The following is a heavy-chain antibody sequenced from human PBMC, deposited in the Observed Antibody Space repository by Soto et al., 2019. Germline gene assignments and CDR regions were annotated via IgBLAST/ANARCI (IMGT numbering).Heavy chain of an antibody. Sequence: QVQLVQSGAEVRKPGASVKVSCKASGYTFTTYGISWVRQAPGQGLEWMGWISRYNGHTKYAQKFQGRVTMTTDTSTSTVYMDLRSLRSDDTAVYYCAREGEMPYYYYGLDVWGQGTTVTVSS. V-gene: IGHV1-18*01. CDR1: GYTFTTYG. J-gene: IGHJ6*02. D-gene: IGHD3-16*01. CDR3: AREGEMPYYYYGLDV. CDR2: ISRYNGHT.